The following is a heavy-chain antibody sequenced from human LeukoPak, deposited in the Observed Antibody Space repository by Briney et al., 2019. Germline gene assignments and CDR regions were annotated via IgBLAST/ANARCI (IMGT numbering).Heavy chain of an antibody. CDR2: FDPGDGET. CDR3: ATVAHYYYYYGMDV. J-gene: IGHJ6*02. Sequence: ASVKVSCKVSGYTLTELSMHWVRQAPGKGLEWMGGFDPGDGETIYAQKFQGRVTMTEDTPTDTAYMELSSLRSEDTAVYYCATVAHYYYYYGMDVWGQGTTVTVSS. D-gene: IGHD5-12*01. CDR1: GYTLTELS. V-gene: IGHV1-24*01.